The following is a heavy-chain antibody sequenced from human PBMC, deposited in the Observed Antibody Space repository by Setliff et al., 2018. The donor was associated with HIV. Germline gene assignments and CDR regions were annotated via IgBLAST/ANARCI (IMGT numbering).Heavy chain of an antibody. CDR3: VRSGCNGNICYDSRGWLDS. V-gene: IGHV4-30-2*01. CDR2: IYHSGST. Sequence: PSETLSLTCAVFDGSINSGGYSWNWIRQPPGKGLEWIGYIYHSGSTFYNPSLKSRVTISVDRSKNQFSLNLRSVTAADTALYYCVRSGCNGNICYDSRGWLDSWGQGTLVTVSS. J-gene: IGHJ5*01. CDR1: DGSINSGGYS. D-gene: IGHD5-12*01.